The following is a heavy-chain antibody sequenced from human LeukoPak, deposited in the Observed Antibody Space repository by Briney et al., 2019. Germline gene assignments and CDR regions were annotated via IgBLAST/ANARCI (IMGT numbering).Heavy chain of an antibody. V-gene: IGHV4-59*01. CDR1: GGAISSYY. D-gene: IGHD3-9*01. CDR3: ARGAGPPYDMLTGYFPTYYYGMDV. CDR2: IYYSGST. J-gene: IGHJ6*02. Sequence: SETLSLTCTVSGGAISSYYWSWIRQPPGKGLEWIGYIYYSGSTNYNPSLKSRVTTSVDTSQNQFSVKLSSVTAADTAVYYCARGAGPPYDMLTGYFPTYYYGMDVWGQGTTVTVSS.